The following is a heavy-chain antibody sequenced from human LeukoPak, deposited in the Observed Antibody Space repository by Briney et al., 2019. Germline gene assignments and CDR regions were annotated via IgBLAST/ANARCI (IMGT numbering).Heavy chain of an antibody. J-gene: IGHJ4*02. CDR2: INPNSGGT. V-gene: IGHV1-2*06. CDR3: ARFYYGSGNYRKFDY. Sequence: GASVKVSCKASGYTFTGYYMHWVRQAPGQGLEWMGRINPNSGGTNFAQKFQGRVSMTRDTSISTAYMELSRLRSDDTAVYYCARFYYGSGNYRKFDYWGQGTLVTVSS. CDR1: GYTFTGYY. D-gene: IGHD3-10*01.